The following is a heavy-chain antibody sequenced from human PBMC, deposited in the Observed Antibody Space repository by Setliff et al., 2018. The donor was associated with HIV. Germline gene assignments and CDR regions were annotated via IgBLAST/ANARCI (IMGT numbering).Heavy chain of an antibody. CDR2: VYTTGSA. V-gene: IGHV4-61*09. J-gene: IGHJ4*02. CDR3: ARALAGGSGWNYFDL. CDR1: GASFIRSRYY. Sequence: SETLSLTCTVSGASFIRSRYYWSWIRQPAGKGLEWIGHVYTTGSASYNPSLESRVTILEALSTNQFSLNLDSVTAADTAVYFCARALAGGSGWNYFDLWGPGTLVTVSS. D-gene: IGHD6-19*01.